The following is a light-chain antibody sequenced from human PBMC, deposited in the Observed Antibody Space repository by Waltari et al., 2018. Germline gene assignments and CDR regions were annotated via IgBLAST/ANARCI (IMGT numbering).Light chain of an antibody. CDR3: QQSYSTLALT. J-gene: IGKJ4*01. V-gene: IGKV1-39*01. CDR1: QSISSY. CDR2: AAS. Sequence: DIQMTQSPSSLSASVGDRVTITCRARQSISSYLNWYQQKPWKAPKLLIYAASSLQSGVPSRFSGSGSGTDFTLTISSLQPEDFATYYCQQSYSTLALTFGGGTKVEIK.